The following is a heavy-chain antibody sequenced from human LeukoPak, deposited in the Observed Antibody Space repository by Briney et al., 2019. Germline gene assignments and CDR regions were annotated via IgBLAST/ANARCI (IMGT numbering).Heavy chain of an antibody. D-gene: IGHD6-13*01. J-gene: IGHJ4*02. V-gene: IGHV3-64*01. Sequence: GGSLRLSCAASGFPFYTYGMHWVRQAPGKGLEYVSAIGPDGGTTYYAKSVKGRFTISRDNSKSMVYLQMGSMTADDMAVYYCARGAQLTDYWGQGTLVTVSS. CDR1: GFPFYTYG. CDR2: IGPDGGTT. CDR3: ARGAQLTDY.